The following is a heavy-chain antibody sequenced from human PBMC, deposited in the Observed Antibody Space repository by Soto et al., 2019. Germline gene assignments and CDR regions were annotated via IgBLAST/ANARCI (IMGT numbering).Heavy chain of an antibody. CDR1: GGSISSSSYY. CDR2: IYYSGST. J-gene: IGHJ6*02. CDR3: ARARAGWELLYYYYYYGMDV. Sequence: SETLSLTCTVSGGSISSSSYYWGWIRQPPGKGLEWIGSIYYSGSTYYNPSLKSRVTISVDTSKNQFSLKLSSVTAADTAVYYCARARAGWELLYYYYYYGMDVWGQGTTVTVSS. V-gene: IGHV4-39*01. D-gene: IGHD1-26*01.